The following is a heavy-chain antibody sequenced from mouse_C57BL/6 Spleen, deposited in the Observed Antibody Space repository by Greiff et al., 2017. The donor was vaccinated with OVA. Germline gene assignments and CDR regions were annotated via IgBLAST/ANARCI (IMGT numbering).Heavy chain of an antibody. CDR1: GYTFTDYY. CDR3: ARRLLEAMDY. Sequence: VQLQQSGPELLKPGASVKISCKASGYTFTDYYMNWVKQSHGKSLEWIGDINPNNGGTSYNQKFKGTATLTVDKSSSTAYMELRSLTSEDSAVYDCARRLLEAMDYWGQGTSVTVAS. J-gene: IGHJ4*01. CDR2: INPNNGGT. D-gene: IGHD1-1*01. V-gene: IGHV1-26*01.